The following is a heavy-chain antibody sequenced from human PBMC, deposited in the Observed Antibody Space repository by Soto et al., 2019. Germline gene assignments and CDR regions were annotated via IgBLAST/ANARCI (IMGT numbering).Heavy chain of an antibody. V-gene: IGHV1-3*01. CDR1: GYTFTSYA. CDR3: ARAWAGYCSGGSCSPKYFQH. Sequence: ASVKVSRQASGYTFTSYAMHWLRQAPGQRREWMGWINAGNGNTKYSQKFQGRVTITRDTSASTAYMELSSLRSEDTAVYYCARAWAGYCSGGSCSPKYFQHWGQGTLVTVSS. CDR2: INAGNGNT. D-gene: IGHD2-15*01. J-gene: IGHJ1*01.